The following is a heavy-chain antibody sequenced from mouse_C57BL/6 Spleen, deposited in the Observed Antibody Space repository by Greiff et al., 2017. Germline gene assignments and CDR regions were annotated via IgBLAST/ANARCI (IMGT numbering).Heavy chain of an antibody. V-gene: IGHV1-69*01. D-gene: IGHD3-2*02. CDR2: IDPSDSYT. CDR3: ASSSGPLPNY. CDR1: GYTFTSYW. J-gene: IGHJ2*01. Sequence: QVQLQQPGAELVMPGASVKLSCKASGYTFTSYWMHWVKQRPGQGLEWIGEIDPSDSYTNYNQKFKGKSTLTVDKSSSTAYMQLSSLTSEDSAVYYCASSSGPLPNYWGQGTTLTVSS.